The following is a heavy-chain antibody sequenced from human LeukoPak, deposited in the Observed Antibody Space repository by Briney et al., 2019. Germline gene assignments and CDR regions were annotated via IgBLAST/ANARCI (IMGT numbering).Heavy chain of an antibody. CDR1: GFTVSNNY. D-gene: IGHD1-26*01. V-gene: IGHV3-66*01. CDR2: IYHDGRT. CDR3: ARGPSGTYYVHFDY. Sequence: GGSLRLSCAASGFTVSNNYMSWVRQAPGKWLHWVSVIYHDGRTYYADSVKGRFTISRDKSKSTLFLQMNSLRAEDTAVYYCARGPSGTYYVHFDYWGQGTLVTVAS. J-gene: IGHJ4*02.